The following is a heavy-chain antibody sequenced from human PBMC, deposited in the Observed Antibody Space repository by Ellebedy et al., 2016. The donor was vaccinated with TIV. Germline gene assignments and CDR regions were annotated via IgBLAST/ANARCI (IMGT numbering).Heavy chain of an antibody. CDR2: IVVGSGNT. CDR3: ARDGTAKIFDY. V-gene: IGHV1-58*01. CDR1: GFTFTSSA. J-gene: IGHJ4*02. Sequence: SVKVSCXASGFTFTSSAVQWVRQARGQRLEWIGWIVVGSGNTNYAQKLQGRVTMTTDTSTSTAYMELRSLRSDDTAVYYCARDGTAKIFDYWGQGTLVTVSS. D-gene: IGHD1-14*01.